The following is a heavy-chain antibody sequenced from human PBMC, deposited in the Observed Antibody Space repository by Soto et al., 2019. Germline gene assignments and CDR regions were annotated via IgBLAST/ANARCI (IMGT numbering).Heavy chain of an antibody. V-gene: IGHV4-34*01. J-gene: IGHJ5*02. CDR3: ARDERLQLTLNWFDP. D-gene: IGHD4-4*01. CDR2: INHSGST. CDR1: GGSFSGYY. Sequence: PSETLSLTCAVYGGSFSGYYWSWIRQPPGKGLEWIGEINHSGSTNYNPSLKSRVTISVDTSKNQFSLKLSSVTAADTAVYYCARDERLQLTLNWFDPWGQGTLVTVSS.